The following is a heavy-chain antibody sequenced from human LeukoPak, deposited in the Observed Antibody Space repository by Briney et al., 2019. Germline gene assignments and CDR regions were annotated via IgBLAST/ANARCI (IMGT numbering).Heavy chain of an antibody. CDR1: GYTFTSYG. CDR2: ISAYNGNT. CDR3: ARDTHQYYYESSGYSDY. Sequence: ASVKVSCKASGYTFTSYGISWVRQAPGQGLEWMGWISAYNGNTNYAQKLQGRVTMTTDTSTSTAYMELRSLRSDDTAVYYCARDTHQYYYESSGYSDYWGQGTLVTVSS. V-gene: IGHV1-18*01. D-gene: IGHD3-22*01. J-gene: IGHJ4*02.